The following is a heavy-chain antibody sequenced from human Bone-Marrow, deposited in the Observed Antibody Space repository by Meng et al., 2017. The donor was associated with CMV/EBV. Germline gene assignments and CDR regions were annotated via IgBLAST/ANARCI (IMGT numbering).Heavy chain of an antibody. CDR1: GFTFTSSA. J-gene: IGHJ3*02. CDR2: IVVGSGNT. V-gene: IGHV1-58*01. Sequence: SVKVSCKASGFTFTSSAVQWVRQARGQRLEWIGWIVVGSGNTNYAQKFQERVTITRDKSTSTAYMELSSLRSEDTAVYYCAAAAAEHDAFDIWGQGTMVTVSS. CDR3: AAAAAEHDAFDI. D-gene: IGHD2-15*01.